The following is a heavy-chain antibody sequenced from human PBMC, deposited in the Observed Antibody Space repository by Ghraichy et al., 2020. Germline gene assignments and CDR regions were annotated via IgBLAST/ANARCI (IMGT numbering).Heavy chain of an antibody. CDR3: ARVATKTIYGMDV. J-gene: IGHJ6*02. CDR2: IYSGGST. CDR1: GFTVSSNY. D-gene: IGHD5-24*01. V-gene: IGHV3-53*01. Sequence: LSLTCAASGFTVSSNYMSWVRQAPGKGLEWVSVIYSGGSTYYADSVKGRFTISRDNSKNTLYLQMNSLRAEDTAVYYCARVATKTIYGMDVWGQGTTVTVSS.